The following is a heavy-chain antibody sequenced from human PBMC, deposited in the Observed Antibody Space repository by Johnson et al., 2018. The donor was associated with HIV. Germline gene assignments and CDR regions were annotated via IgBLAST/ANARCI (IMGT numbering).Heavy chain of an antibody. CDR1: GFTFSSYW. Sequence: MQLVESGGGVVQPGRSLRLSCAASGFTFSSYWMHWVRQAPGKGLVWVSRINSDGSSTSYADSVKGRFTISRDNAKNSLYLQMSSLRAEDTALYYCAKAQWRMLDDSFDIWGLGTMVTVSS. CDR3: AKAQWRMLDDSFDI. CDR2: INSDGSST. J-gene: IGHJ3*02. V-gene: IGHV3-74*02. D-gene: IGHD2/OR15-2a*01.